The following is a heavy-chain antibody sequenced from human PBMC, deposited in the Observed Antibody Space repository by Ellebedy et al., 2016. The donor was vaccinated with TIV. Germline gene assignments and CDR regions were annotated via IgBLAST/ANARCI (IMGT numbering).Heavy chain of an antibody. Sequence: GGSLRLSXAASGFTFSSHAMHWVRQAPGKGLEWVAVISYDGSNKYYADSVKGRFTISRDSSKNTLYLQMNSLRVEDTAIYYCARGGRASRHYDFYYAMDVWGQGTTVTVSS. J-gene: IGHJ6*02. CDR1: GFTFSSHA. CDR2: ISYDGSNK. V-gene: IGHV3-30-3*01. CDR3: ARGGRASRHYDFYYAMDV.